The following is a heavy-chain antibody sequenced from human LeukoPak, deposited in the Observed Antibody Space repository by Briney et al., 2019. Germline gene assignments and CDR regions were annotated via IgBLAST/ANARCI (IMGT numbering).Heavy chain of an antibody. CDR1: GFTFSSYA. D-gene: IGHD3-9*01. J-gene: IGHJ4*02. CDR3: ARDNDWAFHY. CDR2: ISSGGGST. Sequence: GGSLRLSCAASGFTFSSYAMSWVRQAPGKGLEWVSAISSGGGSTYYADSVKGRFTISRDNARNSLYLQMNSLRDEDTAVYYCARDNDWAFHYWGQGTLVTVSS. V-gene: IGHV3-23*01.